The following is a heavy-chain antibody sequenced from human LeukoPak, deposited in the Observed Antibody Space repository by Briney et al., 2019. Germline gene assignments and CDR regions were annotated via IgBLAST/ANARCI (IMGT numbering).Heavy chain of an antibody. V-gene: IGHV4-59*01. CDR3: AGRYYYDSAFDY. Sequence: SETLSLTCTVSGGSISSYYWSWIRQPPGKGLEWIGYIYYSGSTNYNPSLKSRVTISVDTSKNQFSLKLSSVTAADTAVYYCAGRYYYDSAFDYWGQGTLVTVSS. CDR2: IYYSGST. CDR1: GGSISSYY. J-gene: IGHJ4*02. D-gene: IGHD3-22*01.